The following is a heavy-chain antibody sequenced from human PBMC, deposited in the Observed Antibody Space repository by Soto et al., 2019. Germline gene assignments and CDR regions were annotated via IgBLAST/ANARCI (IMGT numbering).Heavy chain of an antibody. Sequence: GGSLRLSCVASGFKGSMFGMNWVRQAPGKGLEWIAYISSSSATIIYGGSVEGRFTVSRDNAENSLFLQMKSLRDEDTAVYYCARATYSSSYYFDSWGQGTLVTVSS. J-gene: IGHJ4*02. CDR3: ARATYSSSYYFDS. CDR1: GFKGSMFG. D-gene: IGHD6-6*01. V-gene: IGHV3-48*02. CDR2: ISSSSATI.